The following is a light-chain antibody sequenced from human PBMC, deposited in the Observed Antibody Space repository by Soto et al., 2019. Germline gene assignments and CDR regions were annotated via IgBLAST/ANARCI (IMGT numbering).Light chain of an antibody. V-gene: IGKV1-9*01. J-gene: IGKJ5*01. Sequence: IQLTQSPSSLSASVGDRVTITCRASQGISSYLAWYQQKPGKAPKLLIYAASTLQSGVPSRFSGSGSGTGVTLTITSLQPEDFETYYCQQLNSYPPLTFGQGTRLEIK. CDR2: AAS. CDR1: QGISSY. CDR3: QQLNSYPPLT.